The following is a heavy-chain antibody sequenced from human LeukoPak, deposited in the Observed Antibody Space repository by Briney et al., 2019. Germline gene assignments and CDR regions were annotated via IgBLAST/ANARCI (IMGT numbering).Heavy chain of an antibody. CDR1: GFTFSDYY. D-gene: IGHD6-19*01. CDR3: AKDRSSGWPYSFDY. Sequence: PGGSLRLSCAASGFTFSDYYMSWIRQAPGKGLEWVSYISSSGSTYYADSVKGRFTISRDNSKNTLYLQMNSLRAEDTAVYYCAKDRSSGWPYSFDYWGQGTLVTVSS. V-gene: IGHV3-11*01. CDR2: ISSSGST. J-gene: IGHJ4*02.